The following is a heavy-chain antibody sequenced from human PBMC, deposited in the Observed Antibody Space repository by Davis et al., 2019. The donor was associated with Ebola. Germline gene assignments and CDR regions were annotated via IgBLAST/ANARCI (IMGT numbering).Heavy chain of an antibody. CDR1: GGSFSGYY. D-gene: IGHD3-10*01. CDR2: INHSGIT. J-gene: IGHJ6*02. Sequence: MPSETLSLTCAVYGGSFSGYYWSWIRQPPGKGLEWIGEINHSGITKYNPSLKSRVTISVDTSKNQFSLRLTSVTAADKAVYYCARGRVRYGMDAWGQGTTVTVSS. V-gene: IGHV4-34*01. CDR3: ARGRVRYGMDA.